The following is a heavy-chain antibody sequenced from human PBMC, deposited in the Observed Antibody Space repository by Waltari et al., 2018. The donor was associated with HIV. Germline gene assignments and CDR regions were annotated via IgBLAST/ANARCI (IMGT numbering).Heavy chain of an antibody. CDR1: GFTFSSYA. Sequence: EVQLLESGGGLVQPGGSLILSCAASGFTFSSYAMSWVRQAPGKGLEWVSAISGRGGSTYDADSVKGRFTISRDKSKNTLYLQMNSLRAEDTAVYYCAKVVSWYPDGYYYYGMDVWGQGTTVTVSS. CDR2: ISGRGGST. J-gene: IGHJ6*02. V-gene: IGHV3-23*01. D-gene: IGHD6-13*01. CDR3: AKVVSWYPDGYYYYGMDV.